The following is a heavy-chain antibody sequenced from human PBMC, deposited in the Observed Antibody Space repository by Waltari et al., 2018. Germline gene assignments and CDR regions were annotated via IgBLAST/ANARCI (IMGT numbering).Heavy chain of an antibody. D-gene: IGHD3-16*01. Sequence: QLQLQESGPGLVKPSETLSLTCTVSGGSISSSSYYWGWIRQPPGMGLEWIGRIYYRGTTDYNPSLKSRVTISVDTSKNQFSLKLSSVTAADTAVYYCARQFRVEVMTYWGQGTLVTVSS. CDR2: IYYRGTT. CDR1: GGSISSSSYY. J-gene: IGHJ4*02. CDR3: ARQFRVEVMTY. V-gene: IGHV4-39*01.